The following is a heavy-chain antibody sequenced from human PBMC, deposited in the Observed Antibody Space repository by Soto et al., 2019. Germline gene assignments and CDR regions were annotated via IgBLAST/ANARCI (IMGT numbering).Heavy chain of an antibody. CDR2: ISGSGGST. J-gene: IGHJ6*02. CDR3: AKVPSPSTTVTTFYYYYGMDV. CDR1: GFTFSSYA. V-gene: IGHV3-23*01. Sequence: EVQLLESGGGLVQPGGSLRLSCAASGFTFSSYAMSWVRQAPGKGLEWVSAISGSGGSTYYADSVKGRFTISRDNSKNTLYLQMNSLRAEDTAVYYCAKVPSPSTTVTTFYYYYGMDVWGQGTTGTVSS. D-gene: IGHD4-17*01.